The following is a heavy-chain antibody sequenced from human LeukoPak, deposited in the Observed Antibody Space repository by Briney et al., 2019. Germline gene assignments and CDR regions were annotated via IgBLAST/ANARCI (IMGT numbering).Heavy chain of an antibody. Sequence: GGSLRLSCAASGFTFSSYSMNWVRQAPGKGLEWVSYISSSSSTIYYADSVKGRFTISRDNAKNSLYLQMNSLRAEDTAVYYCARTLDQSYYYMDVWGKGTTVTVSS. CDR3: ARTLDQSYYYMDV. V-gene: IGHV3-48*01. CDR2: ISSSSSTI. J-gene: IGHJ6*03. CDR1: GFTFSSYS. D-gene: IGHD1-1*01.